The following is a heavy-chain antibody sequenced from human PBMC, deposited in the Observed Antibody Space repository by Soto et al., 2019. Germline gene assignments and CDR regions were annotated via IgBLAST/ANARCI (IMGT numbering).Heavy chain of an antibody. V-gene: IGHV3-30*18. CDR2: ISYDESTT. D-gene: IGHD3-22*01. J-gene: IGHJ3*01. CDR1: GFTFSRYG. Sequence: GGSLRLSFAASGFTFSRYGKHWFRQAPAKGLEWVAVISYDESTTFYADSVKGRFTISRDNSKNTLFLQMNSLRPEDTAVYYCSKAMIGSYDSDAFDVWGQGTMVTVSS. CDR3: SKAMIGSYDSDAFDV.